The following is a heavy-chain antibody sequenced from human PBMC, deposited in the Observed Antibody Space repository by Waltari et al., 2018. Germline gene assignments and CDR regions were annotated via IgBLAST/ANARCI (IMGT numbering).Heavy chain of an antibody. V-gene: IGHV1-8*02. CDR1: GYTFPAYP. J-gene: IGHJ4*02. CDR2: MNPNSGNT. Sequence: QVQLVQSGAAVKKPGASVKVSCRASGYTFPAYPMHWVRQATGQGLEWVGWMNPNSGNTGDAQKFQGRVTMTRNTSISTAYMELSSLRSEDTAVYYCARDYDFWSGNDYWGQGTLVTVSS. D-gene: IGHD3-3*01. CDR3: ARDYDFWSGNDY.